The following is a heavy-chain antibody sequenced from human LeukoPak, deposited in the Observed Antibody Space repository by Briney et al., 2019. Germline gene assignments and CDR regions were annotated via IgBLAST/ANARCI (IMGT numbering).Heavy chain of an antibody. CDR2: IIPIFGTA. D-gene: IGHD3-10*01. J-gene: IGHJ4*02. CDR3: ARDYYGSGTVGYFDY. Sequence: SVKVSCKASGGTFSSYAISWVRQAPGQGLEWMGGIIPIFGTANYAQKFQGRVTITSDESTSTAYMELSSLRSEDTAVYYCARDYYGSGTVGYFDYWGQGTLVTVSS. CDR1: GGTFSSYA. V-gene: IGHV1-69*13.